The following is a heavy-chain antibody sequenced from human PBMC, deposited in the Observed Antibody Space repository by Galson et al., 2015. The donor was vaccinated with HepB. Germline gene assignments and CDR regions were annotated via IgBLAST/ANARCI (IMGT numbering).Heavy chain of an antibody. CDR2: ISSSSSST. CDR3: ARASRRSFDY. J-gene: IGHJ4*02. V-gene: IGHV3-48*04. Sequence: SLRLSCAASGFTFSSYSMNWVRQAPGKGLEWVSYISSSSSSTNYADSVKGRFTISRDNAKNSLYLQMNSLRAEDTAVYYCARASRRSFDYWGRGTLVSVSS. D-gene: IGHD3-10*01. CDR1: GFTFSSYS.